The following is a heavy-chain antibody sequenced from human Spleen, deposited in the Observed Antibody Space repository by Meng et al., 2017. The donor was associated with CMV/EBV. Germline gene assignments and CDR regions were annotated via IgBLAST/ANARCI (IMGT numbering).Heavy chain of an antibody. Sequence: GESLKISCAASGFTFSSYSMNWVRQAPGKGLEWVSSISSSSSYIYYADSVKGRFTISRGNAKNSLYLQMNSLRAEDTAVYYCAGGYCSSTSCAPDYWGQGTLVTVSS. CDR1: GFTFSSYS. CDR2: ISSSSSYI. J-gene: IGHJ4*02. V-gene: IGHV3-21*01. CDR3: AGGYCSSTSCAPDY. D-gene: IGHD2-2*01.